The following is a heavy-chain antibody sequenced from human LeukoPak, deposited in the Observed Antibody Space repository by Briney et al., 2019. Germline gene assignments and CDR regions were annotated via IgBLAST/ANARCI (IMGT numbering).Heavy chain of an antibody. D-gene: IGHD2-2*01. CDR1: GGSFSGYY. CDR3: ARGGEDIVVVPAARYYYYYMDV. V-gene: IGHV4-34*01. Sequence: SETLSLTCAVSGGSFSGYYWSWIRQPPGKGLEWIGEINHSGSTNYNPPLKSRVTISVDTSKNQFSLKLSSVTAADTAVYYCARGGEDIVVVPAARYYYYYMDVWGKGTTVTVSS. CDR2: INHSGST. J-gene: IGHJ6*03.